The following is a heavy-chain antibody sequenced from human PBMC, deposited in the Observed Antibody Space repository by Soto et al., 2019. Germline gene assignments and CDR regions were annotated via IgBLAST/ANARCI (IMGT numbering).Heavy chain of an antibody. J-gene: IGHJ4*02. CDR1: GFTFSNAW. V-gene: IGHV3-15*07. CDR2: IKRQTDGGTA. D-gene: IGHD3-10*01. Sequence: EVQLVESGGGLVKPGGSLRLSCAASGFTFSNAWMNWVRQAPGKGLEWVGRIKRQTDGGTADYAAPVKGRFTISRDDSKNTLYLQMNSLKTEDTAVYYWTTPGSGSYFALLDYWGQGTLVTVSS. CDR3: TTPGSGSYFALLDY.